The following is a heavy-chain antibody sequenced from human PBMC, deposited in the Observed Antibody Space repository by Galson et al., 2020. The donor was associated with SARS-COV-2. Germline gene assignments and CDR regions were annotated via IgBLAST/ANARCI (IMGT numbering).Heavy chain of an antibody. CDR2: IDYSGST. Sequence: SETLSLTCTVSGGSISSYYWSWIRQAPGKGLEWIGYIDYSGSTKYNASLESRVTISVDTSKNQFSLKMSSVTAADTAVYYCARRAPRASGVWNYYGMDVWGQGTTVTVSS. D-gene: IGHD1-1*01. CDR3: ARRAPRASGVWNYYGMDV. V-gene: IGHV4-59*08. J-gene: IGHJ6*02. CDR1: GGSISSYY.